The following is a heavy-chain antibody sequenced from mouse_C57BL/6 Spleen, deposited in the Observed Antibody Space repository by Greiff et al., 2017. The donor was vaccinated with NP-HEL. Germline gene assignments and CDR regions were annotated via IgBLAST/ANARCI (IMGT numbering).Heavy chain of an antibody. J-gene: IGHJ2*01. Sequence: QVQLQQPGAELVKPGASVKMSCTASGYTFTSYWITWVKQRPGQGLAWIGDIYPGSGSTNYNEKFKSKATLTVDTSSSTAYMQLSSLTSEDSAVYYCARLSYDYDDVYYFDYWGQGTTLTVSS. CDR1: GYTFTSYW. V-gene: IGHV1-55*01. CDR3: ARLSYDYDDVYYFDY. CDR2: IYPGSGST. D-gene: IGHD2-4*01.